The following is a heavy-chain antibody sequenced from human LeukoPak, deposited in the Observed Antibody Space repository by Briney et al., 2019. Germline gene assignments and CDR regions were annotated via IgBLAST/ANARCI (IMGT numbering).Heavy chain of an antibody. CDR2: ISSSSSYI. V-gene: IGHV3-21*01. J-gene: IGHJ6*02. CDR3: ARDKGFELELRRYYGMDV. D-gene: IGHD1-7*01. CDR1: GFTFSSYS. Sequence: PGGSLRLSCAASGFTFSSYSMNWVRQAPGKGLEWVSSISSSSSYIYYADSVKGRFTISRDNAKNSLYLQMNSLRAEDTAVYYCARDKGFELELRRYYGMDVWGQGTTVTVSS.